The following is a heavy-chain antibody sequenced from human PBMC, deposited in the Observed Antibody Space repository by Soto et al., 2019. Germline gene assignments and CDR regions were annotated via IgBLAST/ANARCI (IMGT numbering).Heavy chain of an antibody. CDR2: IYYSGST. Sequence: SETLSLTCTVSGGSISSGGYYWSWIRQHPGKGLEWIGYIYYSGSTYYNPSLKSRVTISVDTSKNQFSLKLSSVTAADTAVYYCARRVPWYSSSWSTSTYFDYWGQGTLVTVSS. D-gene: IGHD6-13*01. CDR3: ARRVPWYSSSWSTSTYFDY. CDR1: GGSISSGGYY. V-gene: IGHV4-31*03. J-gene: IGHJ4*02.